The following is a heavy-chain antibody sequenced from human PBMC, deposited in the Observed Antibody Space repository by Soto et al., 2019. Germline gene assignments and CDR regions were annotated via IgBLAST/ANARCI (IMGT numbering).Heavy chain of an antibody. CDR3: AREQAGYCTNGVCRSNWFDP. CDR2: IYYSGST. J-gene: IGHJ5*02. D-gene: IGHD2-8*01. V-gene: IGHV4-31*03. CDR1: GGSISSGGYY. Sequence: QVQLQESGPGLVKPSQTLSLTCTVSGGSISSGGYYWSWIRQHPGKGLEWIGYIYYSGSTYYNTSLKIRVTISVDTSKNQFSLKLSSVTAADTAVYYCAREQAGYCTNGVCRSNWFDPWGQGTLVTGSS.